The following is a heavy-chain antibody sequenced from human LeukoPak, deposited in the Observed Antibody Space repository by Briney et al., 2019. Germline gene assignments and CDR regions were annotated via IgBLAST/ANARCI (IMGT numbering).Heavy chain of an antibody. J-gene: IGHJ4*02. Sequence: GGSLRLSCAASGFTFSNYWMHWVRQVPGKGPMWVSRVGTDGSSTAYADSVKGRFTISRDNAKNTLYLQMNSLRAEDTAVYYCARDPPTSYYDSSGRWGFDYWGQGTLVTVSS. D-gene: IGHD3-22*01. V-gene: IGHV3-74*01. CDR1: GFTFSNYW. CDR3: ARDPPTSYYDSSGRWGFDY. CDR2: VGTDGSST.